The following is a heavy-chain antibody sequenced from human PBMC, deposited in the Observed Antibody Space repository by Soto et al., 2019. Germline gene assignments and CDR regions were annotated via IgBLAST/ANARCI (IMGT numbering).Heavy chain of an antibody. Sequence: GGSLRLSCAASGFTFSSYAMSWVRQAPGKGLEWVSAISGSGGSTYYADSVKGRFTISRDNSKNTLYLQMNSLRAEDTAVYYCAKVTSAVEFNGDYYFDYWGQGTLVTVSS. CDR1: GFTFSSYA. V-gene: IGHV3-23*01. D-gene: IGHD4-17*01. CDR2: ISGSGGST. J-gene: IGHJ4*02. CDR3: AKVTSAVEFNGDYYFDY.